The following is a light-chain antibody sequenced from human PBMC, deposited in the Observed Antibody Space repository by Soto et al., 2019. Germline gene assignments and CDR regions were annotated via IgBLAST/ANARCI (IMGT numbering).Light chain of an antibody. CDR1: QSISSW. J-gene: IGKJ1*01. V-gene: IGKV1-5*03. CDR2: EAS. CDR3: QQYNSYGT. Sequence: DIQMTQSPSTLSASVGDRVTITCRASQSISSWLAWYQQKPGKAPTLLIYEASTLETGVPSRFSGSGFGTEFTLTISSLQPDDFAIYYCQQYNSYGTFGQGTKVEIK.